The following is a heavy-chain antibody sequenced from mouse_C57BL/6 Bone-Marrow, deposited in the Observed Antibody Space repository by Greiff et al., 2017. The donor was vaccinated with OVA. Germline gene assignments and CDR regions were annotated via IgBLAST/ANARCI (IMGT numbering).Heavy chain of an antibody. V-gene: IGHV14-4*01. J-gene: IGHJ1*03. CDR1: GFNIKDDY. Sequence: VQLQQSGAELVRPGASVKLSCTASGFNIKDDYMHWVKQRPEQGLEWIGWIDPENGDTEYASKFQGKATITADTSSNTAYLQLSSLTSEDTAVYYCTTYVLPWYFDVWGTGTTVTVSS. D-gene: IGHD5-5*01. CDR2: IDPENGDT. CDR3: TTYVLPWYFDV.